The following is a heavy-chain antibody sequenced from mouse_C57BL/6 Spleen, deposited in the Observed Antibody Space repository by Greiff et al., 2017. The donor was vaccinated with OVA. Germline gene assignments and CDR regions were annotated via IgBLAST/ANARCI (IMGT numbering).Heavy chain of an antibody. J-gene: IGHJ2*01. CDR1: GYTFTDYY. CDR3: ARRVRYGYDGGY. Sequence: EVQLQQSGPELVKPGASVKISCKASGYTFTDYYMNWVKQSHGKSLEWIGDINPNNGGTSYNQKFKGKATLTVDKSSSTAYMELRSLTSEDSAVYYCARRVRYGYDGGYWGQGTTLTVSS. CDR2: INPNNGGT. D-gene: IGHD2-2*01. V-gene: IGHV1-26*01.